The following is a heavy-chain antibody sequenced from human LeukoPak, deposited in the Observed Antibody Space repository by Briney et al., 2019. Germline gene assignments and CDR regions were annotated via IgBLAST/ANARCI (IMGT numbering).Heavy chain of an antibody. CDR3: ARLSPYYDILTGYSYYFDY. V-gene: IGHV4-39*01. CDR2: IYYTGSS. D-gene: IGHD3-9*01. J-gene: IGHJ4*02. CDR1: GGSISSSNSY. Sequence: SETLSLTCTVSGGSISSSNSYWGWIRQPPGKGLEWIGTIYYTGSSHYNPSLKSRVTISVDTSKNQFSLKLSSVTAADTAVYYCARLSPYYDILTGYSYYFDYWGQGTLVTVSS.